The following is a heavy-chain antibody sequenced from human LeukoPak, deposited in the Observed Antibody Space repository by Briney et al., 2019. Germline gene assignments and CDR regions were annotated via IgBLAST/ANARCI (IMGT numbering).Heavy chain of an antibody. V-gene: IGHV1-8*01. Sequence: ASVRVSCKASGYTFTGYDINWVRQATGQGLEWMGRMNPKTGDTGYAQKFQGRVNMTRNTSIDTAYMELSGLRSDDTAVYYCTRGSLSGSSRDYWGQGNLLTVSS. CDR2: MNPKTGDT. CDR3: TRGSLSGSSRDY. J-gene: IGHJ4*02. CDR1: GYTFTGYD. D-gene: IGHD1-26*01.